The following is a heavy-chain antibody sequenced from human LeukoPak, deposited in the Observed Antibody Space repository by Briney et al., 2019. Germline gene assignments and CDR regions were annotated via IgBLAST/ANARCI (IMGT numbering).Heavy chain of an antibody. V-gene: IGHV3-23*01. CDR2: ISGGGGST. Sequence: GGSLRLSCAASGFTFSSSAMSWVRQAPGKGLEWLSTISGGGGSTYYADSVKGRFTISRDNSKNTLYLQMNSLRAEDTAVYYCAELGITMIGGVWGKGTTVTISS. CDR3: AELGITMIGGV. J-gene: IGHJ6*04. CDR1: GFTFSSSA. D-gene: IGHD3-10*02.